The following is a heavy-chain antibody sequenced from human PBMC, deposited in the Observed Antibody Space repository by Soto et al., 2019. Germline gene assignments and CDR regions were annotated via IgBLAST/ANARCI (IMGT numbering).Heavy chain of an antibody. V-gene: IGHV1-2*04. CDR3: ARSDDNRDYQAL. D-gene: IGHD4-17*01. J-gene: IGHJ4*01. Sequence: GASVKVSCKASGGTFSNYAISCVRQAPGQGLEWMGWINSNTGGTNYAQNFQDWVTMTRDTSISTAYMELSRLRSEDTAVYYCARSDDNRDYQALWGRGSLV. CDR2: INSNTGGT. CDR1: GGTFSNYA.